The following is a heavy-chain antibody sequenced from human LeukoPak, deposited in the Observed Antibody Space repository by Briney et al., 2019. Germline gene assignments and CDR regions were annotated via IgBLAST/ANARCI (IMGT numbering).Heavy chain of an antibody. Sequence: GESLKISCKGSGYSFTSYWISWVRQMPGKGLEWMGRIDPSDSYTNYSPSFQGHVTISADKSISTAYLQWSSLKASGTAMYYCARLQYYYDSSGYYYADTDAFDIWGQGTMVTVSS. CDR2: IDPSDSYT. CDR3: ARLQYYYDSSGYYYADTDAFDI. CDR1: GYSFTSYW. J-gene: IGHJ3*02. V-gene: IGHV5-10-1*01. D-gene: IGHD3-22*01.